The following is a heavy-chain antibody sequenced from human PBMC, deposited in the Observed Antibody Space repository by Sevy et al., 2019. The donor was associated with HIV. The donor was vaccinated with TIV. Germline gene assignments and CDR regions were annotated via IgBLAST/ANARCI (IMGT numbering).Heavy chain of an antibody. J-gene: IGHJ6*02. Sequence: GGSLRLSCAASGFTFSSYAMHWVRQAPGKGLEWVAVISYDGSNKYYADSVKGRFTISRDNSKNTLYLQMNSLRAEDTAVYYCAGERKFGERYYYGMDVWGQGTTVTVS. CDR1: GFTFSSYA. V-gene: IGHV3-30*04. CDR2: ISYDGSNK. CDR3: AGERKFGERYYYGMDV. D-gene: IGHD3-10*01.